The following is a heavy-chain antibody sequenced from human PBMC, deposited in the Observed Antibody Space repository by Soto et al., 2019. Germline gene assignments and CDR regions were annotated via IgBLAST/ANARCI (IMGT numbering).Heavy chain of an antibody. D-gene: IGHD4-17*01. Sequence: QVQLQESGPGLLKPSGTLFLTCAVSGASVSSGNWWSWVRQPPGKGLEWIGGMHPSGNTNYNPSLKSRVSVSVDKSKNHLSLHVNSLTAADTAVYFCARHGDYFFDLLGQGTLVTVSS. J-gene: IGHJ4*02. V-gene: IGHV4-4*02. CDR2: MHPSGNT. CDR1: GASVSSGNW. CDR3: ARHGDYFFDL.